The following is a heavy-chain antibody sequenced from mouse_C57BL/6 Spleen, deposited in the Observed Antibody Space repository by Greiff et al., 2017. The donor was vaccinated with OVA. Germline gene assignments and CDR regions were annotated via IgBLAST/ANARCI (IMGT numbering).Heavy chain of an antibody. D-gene: IGHD2-4*01. J-gene: IGHJ4*01. CDR3: ARYDYAYAMDY. V-gene: IGHV1-80*01. CDR1: GYAFSSYW. Sequence: QVQLQQSGAELVKPGASVKISCKASGYAFSSYWMNWVKQRPGKGLEWIGQIYPGDGDTNYNGKFKGKATLTADKSSSTAYMQLSSLTSEDFAVYFCARYDYAYAMDYWGQGTSVTVSS. CDR2: IYPGDGDT.